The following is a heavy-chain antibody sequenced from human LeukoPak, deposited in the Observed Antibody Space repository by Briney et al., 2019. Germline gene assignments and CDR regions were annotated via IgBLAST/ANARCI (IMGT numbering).Heavy chain of an antibody. CDR3: ARAWGTTDY. Sequence: GRFTISRDNAKNSLHLQMNSLRAEDTAVYYCARAWGTTDYWGQGTLVTVSS. J-gene: IGHJ4*02. D-gene: IGHD3-16*01. V-gene: IGHV3-11*05.